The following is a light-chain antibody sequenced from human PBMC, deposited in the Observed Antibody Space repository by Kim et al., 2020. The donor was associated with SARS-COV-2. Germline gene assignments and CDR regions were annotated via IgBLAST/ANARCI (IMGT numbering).Light chain of an antibody. CDR2: GAS. CDR1: QSVSSN. CDR3: QQYNDWPIT. Sequence: MSPGERATLSCRASQSVSSNLAWFHQKPGQAPRLLIYGASSRATGIPARFSGSESGTEFTLTITSLQSEDFAVYYCQQYNDWPITFGQGTRLDIK. V-gene: IGKV3-15*01. J-gene: IGKJ5*01.